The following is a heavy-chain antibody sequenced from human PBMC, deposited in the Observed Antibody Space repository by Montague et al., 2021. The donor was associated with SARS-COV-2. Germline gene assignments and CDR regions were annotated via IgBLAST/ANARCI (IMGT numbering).Heavy chain of an antibody. J-gene: IGHJ5*02. CDR3: ARERAITMVRGVIRPTKWFDP. CDR1: GFTFSAYT. CDR2: ISHDGSNK. Sequence: SLRLSCAASGFTFSAYTIHWVRQAPGKGLEWVALISHDGSNKYYADSVKGRFTISRDNSKNTLYVQMNSLRAEDTAVYYCARERAITMVRGVIRPTKWFDPWGQGILVTVSS. V-gene: IGHV3-30*04. D-gene: IGHD3-10*01.